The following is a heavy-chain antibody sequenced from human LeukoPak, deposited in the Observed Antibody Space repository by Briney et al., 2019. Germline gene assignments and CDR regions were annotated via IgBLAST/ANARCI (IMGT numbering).Heavy chain of an antibody. CDR3: ARAGSKVGATFSNYYYYMDV. Sequence: GASVKVSCKASGYTFTGYYMHWVRQAPGQGLEWMGWVSAYNGNTNYAQKFQGRVTMTTDTSTSTAYMELRSLRSDDTAVYYCARAGSKVGATFSNYYYYMDVWGKGTTVTVSS. CDR1: GYTFTGYY. CDR2: VSAYNGNT. D-gene: IGHD1-26*01. J-gene: IGHJ6*03. V-gene: IGHV1-18*04.